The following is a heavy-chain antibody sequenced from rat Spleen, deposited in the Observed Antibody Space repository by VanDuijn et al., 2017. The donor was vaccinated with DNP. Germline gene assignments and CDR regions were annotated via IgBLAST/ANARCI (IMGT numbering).Heavy chain of an antibody. CDR2: IRYDGGST. D-gene: IGHD4-3*01. V-gene: IGHV5-22*01. Sequence: EVQLVESGGDLVQPGRSLKLSCVASGFTFNNYWMIWVRQAPTKGLEWVAYIRYDGGSTKYGDSVKGRFTISRDNAKNTLYLQMNSLRSEDMATYYCIRWNSGHFDYWGQGVMVTVSS. J-gene: IGHJ2*01. CDR3: IRWNSGHFDY. CDR1: GFTFNNYW.